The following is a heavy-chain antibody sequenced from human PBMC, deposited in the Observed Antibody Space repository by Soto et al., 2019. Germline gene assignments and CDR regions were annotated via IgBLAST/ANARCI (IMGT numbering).Heavy chain of an antibody. CDR1: GYTFTSYA. Sequence: ASVKVSCKASGYTFTSYAMNWVRQAPGQGLEWMGWINTNTGNPTYAQGFTGRFVFSLDTSVSTAYLQNCSLKAEDTAVYNCAGAELGQYTYYGMDFWGQGTRVTVS. CDR3: AGAELGQYTYYGMDF. CDR2: INTNTGNP. D-gene: IGHD1-26*01. J-gene: IGHJ6*02. V-gene: IGHV7-4-1*01.